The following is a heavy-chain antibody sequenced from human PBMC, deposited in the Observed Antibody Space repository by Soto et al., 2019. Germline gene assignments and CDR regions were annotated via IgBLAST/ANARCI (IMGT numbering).Heavy chain of an antibody. CDR1: GGSISSYY. D-gene: IGHD1-26*01. Sequence: SETLSLTCTVSGGSISSYYWSWIRQPPGKGLEWIGYIYYSGSTNYNPSLKSRVTISVDTSKNQFSLKLSSVTAADTAVYYCARGGRWPDYWGQGTPVTVSS. CDR3: ARGGRWPDY. V-gene: IGHV4-59*01. J-gene: IGHJ4*02. CDR2: IYYSGST.